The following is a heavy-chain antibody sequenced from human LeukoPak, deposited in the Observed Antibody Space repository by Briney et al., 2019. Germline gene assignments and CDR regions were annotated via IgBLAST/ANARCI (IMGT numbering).Heavy chain of an antibody. CDR3: AREGDGYNLYEYFDL. J-gene: IGHJ2*01. Sequence: PSETLSLTCTVSGGSISSYYWSWIRQPPGKGLEWIGYIYYSGSTNYNPSLKSRVTISVDTSKNQFSLKLSSVTAADTAVYYCAREGDGYNLYEYFDLWGRGTLVTVSS. CDR2: IYYSGST. V-gene: IGHV4-59*12. CDR1: GGSISSYY. D-gene: IGHD5-24*01.